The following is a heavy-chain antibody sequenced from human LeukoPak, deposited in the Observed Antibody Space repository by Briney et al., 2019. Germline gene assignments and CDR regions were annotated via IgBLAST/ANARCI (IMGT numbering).Heavy chain of an antibody. CDR1: GGSISSYY. J-gene: IGHJ4*02. CDR3: ARDNYYGSVSYYNVGLDY. CDR2: IYYSGST. V-gene: IGHV4-59*01. Sequence: PSETLSLTCTVSGGSISSYYWSWIRQPPGKGLEWIGYIYYSGSTNYNPSLKSRVTISVDTSKNQFSLKLSSVTAADTAVYYCARDNYYGSVSYYNVGLDYWGQGTLVTVSS. D-gene: IGHD3-10*01.